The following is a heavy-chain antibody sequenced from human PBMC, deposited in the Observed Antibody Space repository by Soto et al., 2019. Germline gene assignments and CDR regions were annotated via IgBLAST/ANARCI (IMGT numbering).Heavy chain of an antibody. CDR1: GFTFSSYG. Sequence: PGGSLRLSCTASGFTFSSYGMHWIRQAPGKGLEWVAVISYDGSNKYYADSVKGRFTISRDNSKNTLYLQMNSLRAEDTAVYYCAKDRGSGWYLWFDPWGQGTLVTVSS. D-gene: IGHD6-19*01. V-gene: IGHV3-30*18. J-gene: IGHJ5*02. CDR2: ISYDGSNK. CDR3: AKDRGSGWYLWFDP.